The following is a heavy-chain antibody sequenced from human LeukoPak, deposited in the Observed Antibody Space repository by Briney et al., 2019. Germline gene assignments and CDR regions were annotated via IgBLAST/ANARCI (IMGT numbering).Heavy chain of an antibody. CDR1: GLTFSDAW. CDR3: TKDLPFTAGGVIVH. V-gene: IGHV3-15*01. J-gene: IGHJ5*02. CDR2: IRSKVDGGTS. Sequence: GGSLRLSCGVSGLTFSDAWLTWVRQGPGKGLEWVGLIRSKVDGGTSDYATTVKGRFTISRDDSKNMLYLQMNGLKTEDTAIYYCTKDLPFTAGGVIVHWAQGALVSVSS. D-gene: IGHD3-16*01.